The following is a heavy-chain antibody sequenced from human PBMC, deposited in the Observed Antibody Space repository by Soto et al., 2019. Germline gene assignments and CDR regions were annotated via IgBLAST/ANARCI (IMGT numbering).Heavy chain of an antibody. D-gene: IGHD2-15*01. V-gene: IGHV4-59*08. CDR3: AGWVVAATRLVNNWFDP. CDR2: IYYSGST. CDR1: GGSISSYY. J-gene: IGHJ5*02. Sequence: QVQLQESGPGLVKPSETLSLTCTVSGGSISSYYWSWIRQPPGKGLEWIGYIYYSGSTNYNPSLKSRVPISVDTSKNQFSLKLSSVTAADTAVYYCAGWVVAATRLVNNWFDPWGQGTLVTVSS.